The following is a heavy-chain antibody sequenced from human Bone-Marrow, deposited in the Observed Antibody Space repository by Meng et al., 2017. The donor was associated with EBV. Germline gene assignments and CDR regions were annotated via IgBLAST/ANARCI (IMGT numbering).Heavy chain of an antibody. D-gene: IGHD1-26*01. CDR3: ARGSIKSGSYSIDS. Sequence: HVPAQGSGPGLGKASGTLSLPCAVSGGSISTNFWWSWVRQSPGKGLEWIGEIYYSGTTTYNPSLKSRVTISVDKSKNQFSLKLTSVTAADTAVYYCARGSIKSGSYSIDSWGQGILVTVSS. CDR2: IYYSGTT. J-gene: IGHJ4*02. V-gene: IGHV4-4*02. CDR1: GGSISTNFW.